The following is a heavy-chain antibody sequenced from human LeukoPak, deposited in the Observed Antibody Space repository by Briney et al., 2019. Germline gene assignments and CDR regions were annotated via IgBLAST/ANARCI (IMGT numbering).Heavy chain of an antibody. J-gene: IGHJ4*02. D-gene: IGHD3-10*01. CDR3: ARDRSYYGSGSYYTPFDY. CDR2: ISAYNGNT. Sequence: GASVKVSCKASGYTFTSYGISWVRQAPGQGLEWMGWISAYNGNTNYAQKLQGRVTMTTDTSTSTAYMELRRLRSDDTAVYYCARDRSYYGSGSYYTPFDYWGQGTLVTVSS. V-gene: IGHV1-18*01. CDR1: GYTFTSYG.